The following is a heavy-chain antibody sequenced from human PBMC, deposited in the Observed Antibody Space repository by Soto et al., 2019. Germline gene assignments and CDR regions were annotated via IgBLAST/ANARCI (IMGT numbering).Heavy chain of an antibody. CDR2: ISTSGGST. D-gene: IGHD6-13*01. J-gene: IGHJ4*02. Sequence: GGSLRLSCAASGFTFSIYAMNWVRLAPGKGLEWVSAISTSGGSTYYADSVKGRFTISRDNSKNTLYLQMNSLRAEDTAGYNCAKVARIAAAGPLDYWGQGTLVTVS. CDR3: AKVARIAAAGPLDY. CDR1: GFTFSIYA. V-gene: IGHV3-23*01.